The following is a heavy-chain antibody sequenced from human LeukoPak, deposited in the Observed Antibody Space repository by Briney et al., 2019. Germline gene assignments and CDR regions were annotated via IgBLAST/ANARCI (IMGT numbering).Heavy chain of an antibody. CDR2: IYYSGNT. D-gene: IGHD6-6*01. CDR1: GGSISTYY. V-gene: IGHV4-59*01. Sequence: SETLSLTCTVSGGSISTYYWSWIRQPPGKGLEWIGYIYYSGNTIYNSSLKSRVTISVDKSKNQFSLKLSSVTAADTAVYYCARSYSGSGYYYYGMDLWGQGTTVTVSS. CDR3: ARSYSGSGYYYYGMDL. J-gene: IGHJ6*02.